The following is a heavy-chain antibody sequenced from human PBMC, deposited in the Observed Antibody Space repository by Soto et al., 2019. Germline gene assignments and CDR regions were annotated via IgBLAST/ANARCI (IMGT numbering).Heavy chain of an antibody. CDR1: GFTFSSYA. D-gene: IGHD3-22*01. Sequence: GGSLRLSCAASGFTFSSYAMSWVRQAPGKGLEWVSAISGSGGSTYYADSVKGRFTISRDNSKNTLYLQVNSLRAEDTAVYYCAKDHAYYYDSSGYYYDYWGQGTLVTVSS. J-gene: IGHJ4*02. V-gene: IGHV3-23*01. CDR2: ISGSGGST. CDR3: AKDHAYYYDSSGYYYDY.